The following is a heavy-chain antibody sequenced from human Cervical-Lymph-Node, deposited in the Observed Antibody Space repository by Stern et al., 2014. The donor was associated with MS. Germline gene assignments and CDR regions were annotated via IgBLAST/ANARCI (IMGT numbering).Heavy chain of an antibody. Sequence: EVQLVESGGGLVKPGGSLRLSCAASGFTYSSYWLNWVRQPPGKGLEWVSRIRTDGISTRYANAVKGRFTVSRDNAKSTVYLQMNGLGAEDTAVYYCARYWGGHSNSLLDYWGQGTLVTVSS. CDR2: IRTDGIST. CDR1: GFTYSSYW. D-gene: IGHD6-6*01. CDR3: ARYWGGHSNSLLDY. J-gene: IGHJ4*02. V-gene: IGHV3-74*02.